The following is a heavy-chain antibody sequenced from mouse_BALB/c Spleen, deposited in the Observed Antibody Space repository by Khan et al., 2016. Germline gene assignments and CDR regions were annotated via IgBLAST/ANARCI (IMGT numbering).Heavy chain of an antibody. CDR2: IWAGGST. CDR3: ARLEDI. CDR1: GFSLTSYG. V-gene: IGHV2-9*02. D-gene: IGHD1-3*01. J-gene: IGHJ2*01. Sequence: QVQLKESGPGLVAPSQSLSITCTVSGFSLTSYGVHWVRQPPGKGLEWLGVIWAGGSTNYNSAPMSRLSISKDNSKSQVFLKMSSLQNDDTAMYYCARLEDIWGQGTTLTVSS.